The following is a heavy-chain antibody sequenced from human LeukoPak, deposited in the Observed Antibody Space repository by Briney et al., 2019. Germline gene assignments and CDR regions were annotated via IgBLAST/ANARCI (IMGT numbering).Heavy chain of an antibody. CDR1: GFTVSSNY. CDR2: IYSGGST. CDR3: AGRTYSGSSPYYYYGMDV. V-gene: IGHV3-53*01. J-gene: IGHJ6*02. Sequence: GGSLRLSCAASGFTVSSNYMSWVRQAPGKGLEWVSVIYSGGSTYYADSVKGRFTISRDNSKNTLYLKMNSMRAEDTAVYYCAGRTYSGSSPYYYYGMDVWGQGTTVTVSS. D-gene: IGHD1-26*01.